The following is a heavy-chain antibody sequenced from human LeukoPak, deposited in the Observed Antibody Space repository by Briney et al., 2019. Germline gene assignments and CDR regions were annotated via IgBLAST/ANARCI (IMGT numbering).Heavy chain of an antibody. J-gene: IGHJ4*02. CDR3: AREVDSSGYLFDY. CDR2: ISAYNGNT. D-gene: IGHD3-22*01. V-gene: IGHV1-18*01. CDR1: GYTYTSYG. Sequence: ASVKVSCKASGYTYTSYGIRWVRQAPGQGREWMGWISAYNGNTNYGQKLQGRVTMTTDTSTSTAYMELRSLRSDDTAVYYCAREVDSSGYLFDYWGQGTLVTVSS.